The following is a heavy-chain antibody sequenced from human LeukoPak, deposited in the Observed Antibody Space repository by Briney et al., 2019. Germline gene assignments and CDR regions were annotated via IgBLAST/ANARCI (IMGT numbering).Heavy chain of an antibody. CDR2: LSYDGSIK. CDR3: ARGVSTWYRIDY. J-gene: IGHJ4*02. V-gene: IGHV3-30*01. Sequence: GGSLRLSCVASGFPFSSYSFHWVRQAPGKGLEWVALLSYDGSIKHYADSVRGRFTLSRDNSKRSVYLQMDSLKADDTAVYYCARGVSTWYRIDYWGQGTLVTVSS. D-gene: IGHD6-13*01. CDR1: GFPFSSYS.